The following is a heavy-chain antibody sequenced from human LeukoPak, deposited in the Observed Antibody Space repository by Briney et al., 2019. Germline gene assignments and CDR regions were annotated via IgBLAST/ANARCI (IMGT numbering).Heavy chain of an antibody. CDR2: VSCSGST. V-gene: IGHV4-59*01. J-gene: IGHJ4*02. CDR3: ARDPGTNWSL. Sequence: SETLSLTCTVSGGSISSYYWSWIRQPPGKGLEWIGFVSCSGSTNYNPSLKSRVTMSLDTSKRQFSLNLTSVTAEDAAMYYCARDPGTNWSLWGQGTLVTVSS. CDR1: GGSISSYY. D-gene: IGHD1-20*01.